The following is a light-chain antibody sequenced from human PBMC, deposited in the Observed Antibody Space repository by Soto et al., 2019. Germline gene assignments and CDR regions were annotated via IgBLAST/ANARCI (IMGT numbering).Light chain of an antibody. CDR3: SSYSSSSTLYV. CDR2: EVT. V-gene: IGLV2-14*01. Sequence: QSALTQPASVSGSTGQSITISCTGSSSDIGVYRYVTWYQQYPGKSPKLMIYEVTNRPSGVSNRFSGSKSGNTAYLTTSGLQAEDVADYYCSSYSSSSTLYVLGTGTKLTVL. J-gene: IGLJ1*01. CDR1: SSDIGVYRY.